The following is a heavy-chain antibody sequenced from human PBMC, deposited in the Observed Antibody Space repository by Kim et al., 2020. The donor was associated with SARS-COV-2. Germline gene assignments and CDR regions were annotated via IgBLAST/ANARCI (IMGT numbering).Heavy chain of an antibody. Sequence: GGSLRLSCAASGFTFDDYAMHWVRQAPGKGLEWVSGISWNSGSIGYADSVKGRFTISRDNAKNSLYLQMNSLRAEDTALYYCAKAWGGSGSNDYWGQGTL. CDR1: GFTFDDYA. CDR3: AKAWGGSGSNDY. CDR2: ISWNSGSI. V-gene: IGHV3-9*01. D-gene: IGHD3-10*01. J-gene: IGHJ4*02.